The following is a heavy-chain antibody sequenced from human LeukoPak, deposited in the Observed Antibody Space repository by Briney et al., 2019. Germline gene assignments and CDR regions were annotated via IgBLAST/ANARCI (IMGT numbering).Heavy chain of an antibody. CDR1: GFTFSSSA. V-gene: IGHV3-23*01. J-gene: IGHJ4*02. CDR3: AKQLGYCSDGSCYFPY. D-gene: IGHD2-15*01. Sequence: GESLRLSCAASGFTFSSSAMSWVRQAPGKGLEWVSAISNNGGYTYYADSVQGRFTISRDNSKSTLCLQMNSLRAEDTAVYYCAKQLGYCSDGSCYFPYWGQGTLVTVSS. CDR2: ISNNGGYT.